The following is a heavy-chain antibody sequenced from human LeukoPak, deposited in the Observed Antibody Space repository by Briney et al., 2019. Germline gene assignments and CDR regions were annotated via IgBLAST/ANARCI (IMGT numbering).Heavy chain of an antibody. D-gene: IGHD3-10*01. CDR2: MHHSGSF. J-gene: IGHJ5*02. CDR1: GASINSYY. CDR3: ARLVEGYYSASGTSNKGRWFDP. V-gene: IGHV4-59*08. Sequence: PSETLSLTCTVSGASINSYYWSWIRQPPGKGLEWIGYMHHSGSFGYNPSLRSWVTISLDSSKNHFYLNLSAVTAADTAVYYCARLVEGYYSASGTSNKGRWFDPWGQGTLVTVSS.